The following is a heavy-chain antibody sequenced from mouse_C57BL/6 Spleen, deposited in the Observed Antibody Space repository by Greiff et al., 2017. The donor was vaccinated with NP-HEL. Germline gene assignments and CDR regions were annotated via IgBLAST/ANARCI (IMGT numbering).Heavy chain of an antibody. J-gene: IGHJ4*01. D-gene: IGHD1-1*01. CDR3: ARGAQYYGSSYYYAMDY. CDR2: INYDGSRT. Sequence: EVMLVESEGGLVQPGSSMKLSCTASGFTFSDYYMAWVRQVPEKGLDWVANINYDGSRTYSPDSLKSRFIISGDNAKNILELQMSSLKSEDTATYYCARGAQYYGSSYYYAMDYWGQGTSVTVSS. V-gene: IGHV5-16*01. CDR1: GFTFSDYY.